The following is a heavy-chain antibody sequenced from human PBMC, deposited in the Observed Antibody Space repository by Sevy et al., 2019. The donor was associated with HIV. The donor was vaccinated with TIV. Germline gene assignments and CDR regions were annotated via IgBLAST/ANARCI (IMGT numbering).Heavy chain of an antibody. CDR2: ISSSSSYI. CDR3: ARVVYDSSGYYYAKNYNAFDI. V-gene: IGHV3-21*01. CDR1: GFTFSSYS. D-gene: IGHD3-22*01. J-gene: IGHJ3*02. Sequence: GGSLRVSCAASGFTFSSYSMNWVRQAPGKGLEWVSSISSSSSYIYYADSVKGRFTISRDNAKNSLYLQMNSLRAEDTAVYYCARVVYDSSGYYYAKNYNAFDIWGQGTMVTVSS.